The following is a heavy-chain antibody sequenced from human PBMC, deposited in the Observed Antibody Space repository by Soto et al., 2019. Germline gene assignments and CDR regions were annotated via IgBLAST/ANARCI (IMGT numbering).Heavy chain of an antibody. CDR1: GFTFSNYW. Sequence: GGSLRLSCAASGFTFSNYWMHWVRQAPGKGLVWVSRIRGNGSSPIYADSVKGRFTVSRDNARNTVYLQMNSLRVDDTAVYYCTTVTTPSDYWGQGTLVTVHS. CDR3: TTVTTPSDY. D-gene: IGHD1-1*01. V-gene: IGHV3-74*01. J-gene: IGHJ4*02. CDR2: IRGNGSSP.